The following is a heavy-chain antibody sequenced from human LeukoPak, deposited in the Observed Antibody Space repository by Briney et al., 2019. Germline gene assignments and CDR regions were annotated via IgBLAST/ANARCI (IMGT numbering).Heavy chain of an antibody. CDR2: IYYSGST. Sequence: SETLSLTCTVSGGSISSSSYYWGWIRQPPGKGLEWIGSIYYSGSTYYNPSLKSRVTISVDTSKNQFSLKLSSVTAADMAVYYCARQTYDILTAPWDYWGQGTLVTVSS. J-gene: IGHJ4*02. V-gene: IGHV4-39*01. CDR3: ARQTYDILTAPWDY. D-gene: IGHD3-9*01. CDR1: GGSISSSSYY.